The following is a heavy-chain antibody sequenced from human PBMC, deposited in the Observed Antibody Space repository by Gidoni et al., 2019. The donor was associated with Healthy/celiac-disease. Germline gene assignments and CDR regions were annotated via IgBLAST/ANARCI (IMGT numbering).Heavy chain of an antibody. CDR1: GFTFDAYA. D-gene: IGHD3-22*01. CDR3: AKAPGVVVHRPYYFDY. Sequence: EVQLVESGGGLVQPGRSLRLSCAASGFTFDAYAMHWVRQAPGKGLEWVSGISWNSGSIGYADSVKGRFTISRDNAKNSLYLQMNSLRAEDTALYYCAKAPGVVVHRPYYFDYWGQGTLVTVSS. J-gene: IGHJ4*02. V-gene: IGHV3-9*01. CDR2: ISWNSGSI.